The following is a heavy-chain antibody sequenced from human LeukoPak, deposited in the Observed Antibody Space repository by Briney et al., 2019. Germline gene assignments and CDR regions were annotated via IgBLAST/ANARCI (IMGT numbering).Heavy chain of an antibody. J-gene: IGHJ3*02. V-gene: IGHV4-39*07. CDR3: ARGSRLWWARDI. CDR2: INHSGST. CDR1: GRSISSSSYY. D-gene: IGHD2-21*01. Sequence: SETLSLTCTVSGRSISSSSYYWSWIRQPPGKGLEWIGEINHSGSTNYNPSLKSRVNISVDTSKNQFSLKLSSVTAADTAVYYCARGSRLWWARDIWGQGTMITVSS.